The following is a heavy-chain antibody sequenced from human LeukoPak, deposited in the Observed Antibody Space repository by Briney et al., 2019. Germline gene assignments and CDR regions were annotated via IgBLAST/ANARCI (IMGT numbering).Heavy chain of an antibody. D-gene: IGHD3-16*01. V-gene: IGHV4-59*01. Sequence: SETLSLTCTVSGGSISSYYWSWIRQPPGKGLEWIGYIYYSGSTNYNPSLKSRVTISVDTSKNQFSLKLSSVTAADTAVYYCARDNDYVWGSYGLNWFDPWGQGTLATVSS. CDR1: GGSISSYY. J-gene: IGHJ5*02. CDR2: IYYSGST. CDR3: ARDNDYVWGSYGLNWFDP.